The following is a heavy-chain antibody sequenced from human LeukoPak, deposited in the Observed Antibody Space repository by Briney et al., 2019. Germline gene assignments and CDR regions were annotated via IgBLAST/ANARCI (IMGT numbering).Heavy chain of an antibody. CDR3: ARMHYDSSGYYDFITLYYYYYRTS. D-gene: IGHD3-22*01. CDR1: GGSISSYY. CDR2: MYYSGSS. J-gene: IGHJ6*03. Sequence: SETLSLTCTVSGGSISSYYWSWIRQPPGKGLEWIGYMYYSGSSNYNPSLKSRVTISVDTSKNQISLKLSSVTAADTAVYYCARMHYDSSGYYDFITLYYYYYRTSGAKGPRSPSP. V-gene: IGHV4-59*01.